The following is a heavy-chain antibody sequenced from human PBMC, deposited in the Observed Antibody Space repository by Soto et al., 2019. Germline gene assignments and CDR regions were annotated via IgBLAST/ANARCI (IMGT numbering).Heavy chain of an antibody. CDR2: TYYRSRWYN. CDR3: GREFPYYVISDSYLGY. J-gene: IGHJ4*02. D-gene: IGHD3-16*01. V-gene: IGHV6-1*01. Sequence: SQTLSLTCAISGDSVSGNSAAWNWIRQSPSRGLEWLGRTYYRSRWYNDYAVSVKSRITVTPDTSKNQFSLHLNSVTPEDTAVYYCGREFPYYVISDSYLGYSGQGALGTVSS. CDR1: GDSVSGNSAA.